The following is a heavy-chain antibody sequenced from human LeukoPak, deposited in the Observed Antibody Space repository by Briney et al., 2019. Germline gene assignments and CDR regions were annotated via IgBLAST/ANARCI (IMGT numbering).Heavy chain of an antibody. D-gene: IGHD3-3*01. J-gene: IGHJ6*02. CDR1: GFTFTSSA. Sequence: SVKVSRKASGFTFTSSAVQWVRQARGQRLEWIGWIVVGSGNTNYAQKFQERVTITRDMSTSTAYMELSSLRSEDTAVYYCAADVTSRTYYDFWSGPTSYGMDVWGQGTTVTVSS. CDR2: IVVGSGNT. CDR3: AADVTSRTYYDFWSGPTSYGMDV. V-gene: IGHV1-58*01.